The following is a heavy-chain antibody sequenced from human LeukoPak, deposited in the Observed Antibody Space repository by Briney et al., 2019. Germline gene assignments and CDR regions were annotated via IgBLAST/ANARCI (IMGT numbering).Heavy chain of an antibody. D-gene: IGHD3-3*01. CDR3: ARDPNTIFGVVLRGDY. V-gene: IGHV3-21*01. CDR2: ISSSSSYI. CDR1: GFTFSSYS. Sequence: GGSLRLSCAASGFTFSSYSMNWVRQAPGKGLEWVSSISSSSSYIYYADSVKGRFTISRDNAKNSLYLQMNSLRAEDTAVYYCARDPNTIFGVVLRGDYWGQGTLVTVSS. J-gene: IGHJ4*02.